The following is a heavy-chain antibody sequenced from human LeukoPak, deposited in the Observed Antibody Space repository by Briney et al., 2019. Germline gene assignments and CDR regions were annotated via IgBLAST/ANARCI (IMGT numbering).Heavy chain of an antibody. J-gene: IGHJ4*02. CDR1: GGSISSGDYY. CDR2: IYYSGST. D-gene: IGHD3-22*01. CDR3: ARGRSYDSSGYLVADFDY. Sequence: SETPSLTCTVSGGSISSGDYYWSWIRQPPGKGLEWIGYIYYSGSTYYNPSLKSRVTISVDSSRNQFSLKPRSVTAADTAVYYCARGRSYDSSGYLVADFDYWGQGTLVTVSS. V-gene: IGHV4-30-4*01.